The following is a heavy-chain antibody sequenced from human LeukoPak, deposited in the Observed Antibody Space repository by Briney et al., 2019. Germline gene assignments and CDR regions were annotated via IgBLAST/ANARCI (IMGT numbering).Heavy chain of an antibody. CDR2: IDTSGRT. V-gene: IGHV4-4*07. D-gene: IGHD2-2*01. CDR1: DGSISSYF. J-gene: IGHJ6*04. Sequence: PSETLSLTCTVSDGSISSYFWTWIRQPAGKGLEWIGHIDTSGRTNYNPSLKSRVIMSVDKSKNQFSLKVTSVSAADTAVYYCARVEMGSEVSCCFADVWGKGTTVTVSS. CDR3: ARVEMGSEVSCCFADV.